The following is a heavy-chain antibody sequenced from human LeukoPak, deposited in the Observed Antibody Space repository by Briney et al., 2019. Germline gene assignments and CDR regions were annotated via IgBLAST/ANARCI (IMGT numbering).Heavy chain of an antibody. CDR1: GGSFSGYY. CDR3: ARDSVYCSSTSCYYYGMDV. Sequence: SETLSLTCAVYGGSFSGYYWSWIRQPPGKGLEWIGEINHSGSTNYNPSLKSRVTISVDTSKNQFSLKLSSVTAADTAVYYCARDSVYCSSTSCYYYGMDVWGQGTTVTVSS. J-gene: IGHJ6*02. CDR2: INHSGST. D-gene: IGHD2-2*01. V-gene: IGHV4-34*01.